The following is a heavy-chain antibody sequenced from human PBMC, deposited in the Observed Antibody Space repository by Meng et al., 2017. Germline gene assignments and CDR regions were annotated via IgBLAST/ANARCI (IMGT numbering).Heavy chain of an antibody. D-gene: IGHD3-16*01. V-gene: IGHV4-61*01. CDR3: ARTRGDYYFDY. CDR2: IDYGGST. J-gene: IGHJ4*02. CDR1: GDSVTVGSHY. Sequence: QVHPQEAGPGPARPPETLSLTCPVSGDSVTVGSHYWSWIRQPPGKGLEWIGYIDYGGSTSYNPSLRSRVTISVDTSNNQFSLKLSSVTAADTAVFYCARTRGDYYFDYWGQGTLVTVSS.